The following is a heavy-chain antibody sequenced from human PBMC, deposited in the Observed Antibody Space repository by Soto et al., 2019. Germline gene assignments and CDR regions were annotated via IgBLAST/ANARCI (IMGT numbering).Heavy chain of an antibody. CDR2: IWYDGSKK. CDR3: ARTPCTIYDTSGYYDY. V-gene: IGHV3-33*01. D-gene: IGHD3-22*01. J-gene: IGHJ4*02. Sequence: QVQLVESGGGVVQPGRSLRLSCAASGFTFSSSGMHWVRQAPGKGLEWVAIIWYDGSKKYYADSVKGRFTISRDNSKNTVYLQMSRLRAEDTAFYYCARTPCTIYDTSGYYDYWGQGTLVTVSS. CDR1: GFTFSSSG.